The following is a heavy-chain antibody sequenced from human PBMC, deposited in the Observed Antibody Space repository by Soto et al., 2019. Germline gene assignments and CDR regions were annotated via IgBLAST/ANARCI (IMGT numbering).Heavy chain of an antibody. J-gene: IGHJ6*02. D-gene: IGHD3-10*01. CDR2: MNPDSGNT. V-gene: IGHV1-8*01. CDR1: EYAFISYD. CDR3: AGTPTGNSYYGMDV. Sequence: QVQLVQSGAEVKKPGASVKVSCKASEYAFISYDINWVRQATGQGLEWMGWMNPDSGNTGYAQKFQGRVTMTRNTSISTAYMELSSLRTDDTAVYYCAGTPTGNSYYGMDVWGQGTTVTVSS.